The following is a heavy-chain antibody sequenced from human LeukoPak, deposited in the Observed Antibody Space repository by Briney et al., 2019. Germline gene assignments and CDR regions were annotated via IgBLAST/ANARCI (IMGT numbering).Heavy chain of an antibody. CDR2: IYYSGST. V-gene: IGHV4-59*12. D-gene: IGHD6-13*01. Sequence: SETLSLTCTVSGGSISSYYWSWIRQPPGKGLEWIGYIYYSGSTDYSPSLKSRVTITVDTSKNQFSLKLSSVTAADTAVYYCARSQQQLEYYFDYWGQGTLVTVSS. J-gene: IGHJ4*02. CDR1: GGSISSYY. CDR3: ARSQQQLEYYFDY.